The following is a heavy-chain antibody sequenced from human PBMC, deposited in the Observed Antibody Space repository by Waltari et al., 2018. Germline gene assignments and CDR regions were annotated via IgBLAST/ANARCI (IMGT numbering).Heavy chain of an antibody. Sequence: QVQLVQSGAEVKKPGASVKVSCKASGYTFTSYAMHWVRQAPGQRLEWRGGIHAGNGNTKDSQEFQGRVTITRDTSAITAYMELSSLRSEDMAVYYCAREGYVPSAPTDHYYYYYYMDVWGKGTTVTVSS. CDR3: AREGYVPSAPTDHYYYYYYMDV. CDR1: GYTFTSYA. CDR2: IHAGNGNT. V-gene: IGHV1-3*03. J-gene: IGHJ6*03. D-gene: IGHD2-2*01.